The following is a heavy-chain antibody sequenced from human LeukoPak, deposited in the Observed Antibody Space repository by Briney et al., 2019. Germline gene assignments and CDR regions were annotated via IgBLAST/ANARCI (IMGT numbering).Heavy chain of an antibody. CDR3: ARETDLYAFDI. Sequence: SETLSLTCTVSGGSISSHYWSWIRQPPGKGLEGIGYIYYSGSTNYNPSLKSRVTISVDTSKNQFSLKLSSVTAADTAVYYCARETDLYAFDIWGQGTMVTVSS. CDR2: IYYSGST. J-gene: IGHJ3*02. CDR1: GGSISSHY. V-gene: IGHV4-59*11.